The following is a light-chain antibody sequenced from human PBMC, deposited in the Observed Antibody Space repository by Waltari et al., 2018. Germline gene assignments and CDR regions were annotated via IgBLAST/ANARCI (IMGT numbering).Light chain of an antibody. CDR2: RNN. J-gene: IGLJ3*02. Sequence: QSVLTQPPSASGTPGQRVTISCSGSSSNIGSNYVYWYQQLPGTAPKLLIYRNNPRPSGVPGRFSGSKSGTSASLAISGLRSEDEAEYYCAAWDDSLSGPVFGGGTKLTVL. CDR3: AAWDDSLSGPV. CDR1: SSNIGSNY. V-gene: IGLV1-47*01.